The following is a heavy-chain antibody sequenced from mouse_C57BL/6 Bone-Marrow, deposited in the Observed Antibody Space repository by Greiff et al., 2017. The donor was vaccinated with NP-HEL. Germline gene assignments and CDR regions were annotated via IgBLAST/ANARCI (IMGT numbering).Heavy chain of an antibody. V-gene: IGHV5-6*01. CDR3: ARLGGSSYVCYAMDY. D-gene: IGHD1-1*01. CDR1: GFTFSSYG. Sequence: EVKLVESGGDLVKPGGSLKLSCAASGFTFSSYGMSWVRQTPDKRLEWVATISSGGSYTYYPDSVKGRFTISRDNGKNTLYLQMSSLKSEDTAMYYCARLGGSSYVCYAMDYWGQGTSVTVSS. J-gene: IGHJ4*01. CDR2: ISSGGSYT.